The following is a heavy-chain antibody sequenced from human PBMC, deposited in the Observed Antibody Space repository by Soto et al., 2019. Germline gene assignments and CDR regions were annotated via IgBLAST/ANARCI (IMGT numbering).Heavy chain of an antibody. V-gene: IGHV4-4*07. D-gene: IGHD3-10*01. CDR3: ARGAYGSGTSPNWFDP. Sequence: QVQLQESGPGLVKPSETLSLTCTVSGASIGTYYWSWIRQPVGKGLEWIGRFSTTGSTDYNPSLKSRVTVSVDTSKNQFSLKLNSVTAADTAVYFCARGAYGSGTSPNWFDPWGQGTLVTVSS. J-gene: IGHJ5*02. CDR2: FSTTGST. CDR1: GASIGTYY.